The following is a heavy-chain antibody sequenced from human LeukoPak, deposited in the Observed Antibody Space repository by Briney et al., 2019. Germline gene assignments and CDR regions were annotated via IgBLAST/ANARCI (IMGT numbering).Heavy chain of an antibody. V-gene: IGHV4-34*01. CDR2: INHSGST. Sequence: PSETLSLTCAVYGGSFSGYYWSWIRQPPGKGLEWIGEINHSGSTNYNPSLKSRVTISVDTSKNQFSLKLSSVTAADTAVYYCARGRAYSNYDYWGQGTLVTVSS. CDR1: GGSFSGYY. CDR3: ARGRAYSNYDY. J-gene: IGHJ4*02. D-gene: IGHD4-11*01.